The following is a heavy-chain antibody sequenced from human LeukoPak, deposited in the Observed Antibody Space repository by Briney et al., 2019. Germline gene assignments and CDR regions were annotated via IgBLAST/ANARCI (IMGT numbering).Heavy chain of an antibody. CDR1: GGTFSSYA. Sequence: SVKVSCKASGGTFSSYAISWVRQAPGQGLEWMGRIIPILGIANYAQKFQGRVTITADKSTSTAYMELSSLRSDDTAVYYCARHQESGSYPGDFDYWGQGTLVTVSS. CDR2: IIPILGIA. V-gene: IGHV1-69*04. D-gene: IGHD1-26*01. J-gene: IGHJ4*02. CDR3: ARHQESGSYPGDFDY.